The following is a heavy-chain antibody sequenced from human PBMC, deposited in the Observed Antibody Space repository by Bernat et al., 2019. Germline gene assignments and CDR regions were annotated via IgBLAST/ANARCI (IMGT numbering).Heavy chain of an antibody. D-gene: IGHD3-22*01. CDR1: GYTFTSYA. Sequence: QVQLVQSGAEVKKPGASVKVSCKASGYTFTSYAMNWVRQAPGQRLEWMGWINAGNGNTKYSQKLQGRVTITRDTSASTAYMELSSLRSEDTAVYYCARDCDYYDSSGCYGMDVWGQGTTVTVSS. J-gene: IGHJ6*02. V-gene: IGHV1-3*01. CDR2: INAGNGNT. CDR3: ARDCDYYDSSGCYGMDV.